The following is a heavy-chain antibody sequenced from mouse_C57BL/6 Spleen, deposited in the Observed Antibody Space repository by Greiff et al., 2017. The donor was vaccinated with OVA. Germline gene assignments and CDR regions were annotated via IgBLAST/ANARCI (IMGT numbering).Heavy chain of an antibody. V-gene: IGHV3-6*01. CDR1: GYSITSGYY. J-gene: IGHJ2*01. Sequence: DVHLVESGPGLVKPSQSLSLTCSVTGYSITSGYYWNWIRQFPGNKLEWMGYISYDGSNNYNPSLKNRISITRDTSKNQFFLKLNSVTTEDTATYYCARERYGNYFDYWGQGTTLTVSS. D-gene: IGHD2-10*02. CDR2: ISYDGSN. CDR3: ARERYGNYFDY.